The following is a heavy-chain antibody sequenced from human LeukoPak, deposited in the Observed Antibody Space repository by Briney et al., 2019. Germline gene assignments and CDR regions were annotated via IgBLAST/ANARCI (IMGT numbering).Heavy chain of an antibody. D-gene: IGHD4-17*01. CDR3: ATDADYGEGYYFDY. CDR2: IIPIFGTA. V-gene: IGHV1-69*06. CDR1: GGTFSSYA. J-gene: IGHJ4*02. Sequence: GASVKVSCKASGGTFSSYAISWVRQAPGQGLEWMGGIIPIFGTANYAQKFQGRVTMTEDTSTDTAYMELSSLRSEDTAVYYCATDADYGEGYYFDYWGQGTLVTVSS.